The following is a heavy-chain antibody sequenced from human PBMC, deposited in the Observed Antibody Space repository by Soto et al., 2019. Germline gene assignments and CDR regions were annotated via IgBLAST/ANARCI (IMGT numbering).Heavy chain of an antibody. CDR3: AKARSWYSGSWDLFDY. J-gene: IGHJ4*02. V-gene: IGHV3-30*18. Sequence: QVQLVESGGGVVQPGRSLRLSCAASGFTFSSYGMHWVRQAPGKGLEWVAVISYDGSNKYYADSVKGRFTISRDNSKNTLYLPMNSLRAEDTALYYCAKARSWYSGSWDLFDYWGQGTLVTVSS. CDR1: GFTFSSYG. CDR2: ISYDGSNK. D-gene: IGHD1-26*01.